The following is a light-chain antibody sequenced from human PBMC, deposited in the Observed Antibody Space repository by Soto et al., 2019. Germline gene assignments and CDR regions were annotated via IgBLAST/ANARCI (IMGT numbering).Light chain of an antibody. Sequence: EIVLTQSPGTLSLSPGERATLSCRASQSVSSSFLAWYQQKPGQAPRLLIYGASSRATGIPDRFSGSGSGTDFTITISRLEPEDVAVYYCQQYGSSPLTFGGGPKGEIK. CDR3: QQYGSSPLT. CDR2: GAS. CDR1: QSVSSSF. J-gene: IGKJ4*01. V-gene: IGKV3-20*01.